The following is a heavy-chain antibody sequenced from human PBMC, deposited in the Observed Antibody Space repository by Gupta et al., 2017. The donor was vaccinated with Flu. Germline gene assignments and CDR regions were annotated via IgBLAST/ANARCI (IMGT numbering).Heavy chain of an antibody. CDR1: GFTFSSYS. D-gene: IGHD2-15*01. V-gene: IGHV3-21*01. CDR2: ISSSSSYI. Sequence: EVQLVESGGGLVKPGGSLRLSCAASGFTFSSYSMNWVRQAPGKGLEWVSSISSSSSYIYYADSVKGRFTISRDNAKNSLYLQMNSLRAEDTAVYYCARGYCSGGSCFSDWGQGTLVTVSS. J-gene: IGHJ4*02. CDR3: ARGYCSGGSCFSD.